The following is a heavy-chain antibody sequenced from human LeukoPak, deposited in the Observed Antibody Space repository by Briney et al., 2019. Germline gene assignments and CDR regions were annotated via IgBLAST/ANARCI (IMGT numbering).Heavy chain of an antibody. J-gene: IGHJ4*02. CDR3: ARRDSGWNYFDY. CDR1: GGSINSHY. V-gene: IGHV4-59*08. Sequence: SETLSLTCAVSGGSINSHYWSWIRQPPGKGLEWIGDIYYTGRNNYNPSLESRVTISVDTSKNHLSLNLTSVLAADTAMYYCARRDSGWNYFDYWGQGNLVTVSS. CDR2: IYYTGRN. D-gene: IGHD5-12*01.